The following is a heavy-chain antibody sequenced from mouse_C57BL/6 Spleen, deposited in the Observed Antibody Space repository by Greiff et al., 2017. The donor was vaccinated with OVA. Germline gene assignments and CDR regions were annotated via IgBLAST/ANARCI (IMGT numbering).Heavy chain of an antibody. CDR3: ARTLYNFPYYYAMDY. D-gene: IGHD2-1*01. CDR1: GFTFSDYG. CDR2: ISSGSSTI. J-gene: IGHJ4*01. V-gene: IGHV5-17*01. Sequence: EVQGVESGGGLVKPGGSLKLSCAASGFTFSDYGMHWVRQAPEKGLEWVAYISSGSSTIYYADTVKGRFTISRDNAKNTLFLQMTSLRSEDTAMYYCARTLYNFPYYYAMDYWGQGTSVTVSS.